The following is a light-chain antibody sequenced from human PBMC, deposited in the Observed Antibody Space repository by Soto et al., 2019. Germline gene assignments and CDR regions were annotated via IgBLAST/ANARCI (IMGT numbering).Light chain of an antibody. CDR2: DAS. V-gene: IGKV3-11*01. CDR3: QQRSNWPGYT. CDR1: QSVSSY. Sequence: EIVLTQSPATLSLSPGERATLSCRASQSVSSYLAWYQQKPGQAPRLLIYDASNMATGIPARFSGSGSGTDFTLTISSLETEDCAVYYCQQRSNWPGYTVGQGTKLEIK. J-gene: IGKJ2*01.